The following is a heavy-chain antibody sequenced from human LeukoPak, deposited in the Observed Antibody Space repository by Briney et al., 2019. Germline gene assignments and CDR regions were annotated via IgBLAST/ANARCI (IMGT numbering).Heavy chain of an antibody. Sequence: GAPVKVSCKASGYTFTSYGISWVRQAPGQGLEWMGWISAYNGNTNYAQKLQGRVTMTTDTSTSTAYMELRSLRSDDTAVYYCARAISLGYCSSTSCYLYFDCWGQGILVTVSS. V-gene: IGHV1-18*04. J-gene: IGHJ4*02. D-gene: IGHD2-2*03. CDR3: ARAISLGYCSSTSCYLYFDC. CDR1: GYTFTSYG. CDR2: ISAYNGNT.